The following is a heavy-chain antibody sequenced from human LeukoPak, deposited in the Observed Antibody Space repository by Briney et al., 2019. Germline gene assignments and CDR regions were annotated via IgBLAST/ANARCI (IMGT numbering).Heavy chain of an antibody. V-gene: IGHV3-48*03. D-gene: IGHD3-10*02. J-gene: IGHJ6*04. CDR3: AELGITMIGGV. CDR2: ISSSGSTI. CDR1: GFTFSSYE. Sequence: GGSLRLSCAASGFTFSSYEMNWVRQAPGKGLEWVSYISSSGSTIYCADSVKGRFTISRGNAKNSLYLQMNSLRAEDTAVYYCAELGITMIGGVWGKGTTVTISS.